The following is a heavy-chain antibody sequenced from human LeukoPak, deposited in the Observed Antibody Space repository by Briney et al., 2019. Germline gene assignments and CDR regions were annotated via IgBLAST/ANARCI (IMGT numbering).Heavy chain of an antibody. CDR2: IIYSGST. CDR3: VSGKYYDFWSDHYLQHIDY. J-gene: IGHJ4*02. V-gene: IGHV4-39*07. Sequence: SETLSLTCTVSGGSISSSSYYWGWIRQPPGQGLEWIGSIIYSGSTYYNPSLKSRVTIPVDTSKNQFSLKLNSVNAADTAVYYCVSGKYYDFWSDHYLQHIDYWGQGTLVTVSS. CDR1: GGSISSSSYY. D-gene: IGHD3-3*01.